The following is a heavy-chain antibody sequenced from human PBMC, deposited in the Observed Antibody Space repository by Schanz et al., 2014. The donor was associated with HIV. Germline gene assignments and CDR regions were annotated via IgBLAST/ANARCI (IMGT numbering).Heavy chain of an antibody. CDR2: ISPSNGDT. Sequence: QVQLLQSGTEVKTPGASVKVSCKTSGYGFTNYGVTWVRQAPGQGLAWMGWISPSNGDTKYTHWLQGRVTMTTDTSTNTAYMELRSLKSDDTAVYYCARNGVGVITYYYDSSSMDVWGQGTTVIVSS. CDR1: GYGFTNYG. CDR3: ARNGVGVITYYYDSSSMDV. J-gene: IGHJ6*02. V-gene: IGHV1-18*01. D-gene: IGHD3-22*01.